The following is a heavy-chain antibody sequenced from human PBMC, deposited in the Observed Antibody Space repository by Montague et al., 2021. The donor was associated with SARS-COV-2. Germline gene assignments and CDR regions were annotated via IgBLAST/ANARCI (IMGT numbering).Heavy chain of an antibody. V-gene: IGHV4-39*07. D-gene: IGHD3-22*01. J-gene: IGHJ6*02. Sequence: SETLSLTCTVSGGAISSSGYYWGWIRQPPGKGLEWIGSIYYSGSTYYXXXLKSRVTISVDTSKSQFSLKLSSVTAADTAVYYCARDTRITMLVVVNRYGMDVWGQGTTVTVSS. CDR3: ARDTRITMLVVVNRYGMDV. CDR1: GGAISSSGYY. CDR2: IYYSGST.